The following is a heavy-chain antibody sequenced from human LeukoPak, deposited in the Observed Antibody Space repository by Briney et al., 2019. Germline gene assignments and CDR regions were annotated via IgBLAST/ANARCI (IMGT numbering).Heavy chain of an antibody. D-gene: IGHD2-21*02. CDR3: ASGSVVTALDQ. CDR2: IYYTGDT. Sequence: KPSETLSLTCAVSGGSITTYYWTWIRQPPGHALEWIGYIYYTGDTKYNPSLESRVTMSIDTSKNEFSLKIYSVNAGDTAVYFCASGSVVTALDQWGQGTLVTVSS. CDR1: GGSITTYY. J-gene: IGHJ4*02. V-gene: IGHV4-59*01.